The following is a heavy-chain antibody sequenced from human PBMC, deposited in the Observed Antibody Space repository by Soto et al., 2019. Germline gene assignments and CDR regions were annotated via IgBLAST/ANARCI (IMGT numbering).Heavy chain of an antibody. V-gene: IGHV4-30-4*01. D-gene: IGHD2-21*01. J-gene: IGHJ5*02. CDR1: GGSVSGVDYF. CDR3: AREERKGIISWFDP. Sequence: PSETLSLTCTVSGGSVSGVDYFWSWIRQSPGKGLEWIGYIYYTGITHLNPSLKSRLTMAVDTSKSEFSLKLTSVSAADTAVYFCAREERKGIISWFDPWGQGTPVTVS. CDR2: IYYTGIT.